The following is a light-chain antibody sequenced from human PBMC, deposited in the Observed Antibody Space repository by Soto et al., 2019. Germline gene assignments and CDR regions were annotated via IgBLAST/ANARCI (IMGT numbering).Light chain of an antibody. V-gene: IGKV3-11*01. CDR1: QSVSSY. CDR3: QQGSNWPPGLT. J-gene: IGKJ4*01. Sequence: EIVLTQSPATLSLSPGERATLSCRVSQSVSSYLSWYQHKPGHAPRLLIYEASNRATGIPARFSGRGSGTDFTITITTLEPEDFSVYYCQQGSNWPPGLTFGVGTKVEIK. CDR2: EAS.